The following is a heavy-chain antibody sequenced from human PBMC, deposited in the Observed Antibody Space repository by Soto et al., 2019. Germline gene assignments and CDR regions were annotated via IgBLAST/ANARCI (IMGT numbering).Heavy chain of an antibody. CDR1: GFTFSGYA. J-gene: IGHJ6*02. D-gene: IGHD2-15*01. V-gene: IGHV3-23*01. CDR2: ISGSGGST. Sequence: LRLSCAASGFTFSGYAMSWVRQAPGKGLEWVSAISGSGGSTYYADSVKGRFTISRDNSKNTLYLQMNSLRAEDTAVYYCAYLWADSTEASGYYYYYGMDVWGQGTTVTVSS. CDR3: AYLWADSTEASGYYYYYGMDV.